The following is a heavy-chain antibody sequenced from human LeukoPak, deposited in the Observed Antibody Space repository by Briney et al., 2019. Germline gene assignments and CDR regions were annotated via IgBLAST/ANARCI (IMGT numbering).Heavy chain of an antibody. CDR1: GFTFSTYA. V-gene: IGHV3-23*01. CDR2: IRPDGDRT. D-gene: IGHD6-19*01. CDR3: AREQSGTRGWYTVDY. Sequence: PGGSLRLSCAASGFTFSTYAMTWVRQGPGKGLEWVSAIRPDGDRTYYANSVRGRFTISRHNSKDTVYLQIDGLRVEDTAVYYCAREQSGTRGWYTVDYWGQGTLVTVSS. J-gene: IGHJ4*02.